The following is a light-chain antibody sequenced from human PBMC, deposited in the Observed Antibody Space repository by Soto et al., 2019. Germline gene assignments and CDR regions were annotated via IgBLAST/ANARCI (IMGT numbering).Light chain of an antibody. J-gene: IGLJ3*02. CDR1: SSNIGAGYY. Sequence: QSVLTQPPSVSGAPGQRVTISCTGSSSNIGAGYYVHWYQQLPGTAPKLLIYGNSNRPSGVPDRFSGSKSGTSASLAITGRRAEDEADYYCQSYDSSLSGWVFGGGTKLTVL. V-gene: IGLV1-40*01. CDR3: QSYDSSLSGWV. CDR2: GNS.